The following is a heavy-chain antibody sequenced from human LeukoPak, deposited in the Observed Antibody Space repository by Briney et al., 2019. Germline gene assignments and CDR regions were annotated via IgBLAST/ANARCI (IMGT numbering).Heavy chain of an antibody. V-gene: IGHV5-51*01. D-gene: IGHD2-2*01. CDR1: GYSFTSYW. CDR2: IYPGDSDT. CDR3: ARQTIYASFDY. Sequence: GESLKISCKGSGYSFTSYWIGWVRQMPGKGLEWMGIIYPGDSDTRYGPSFQGQVTISADKSISTAYLQWGSLKASDTAMYYCARQTIYASFDYWGQGTLVTVSS. J-gene: IGHJ4*02.